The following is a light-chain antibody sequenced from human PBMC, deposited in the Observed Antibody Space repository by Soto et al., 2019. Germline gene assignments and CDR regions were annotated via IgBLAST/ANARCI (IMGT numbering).Light chain of an antibody. J-gene: IGKJ4*01. Sequence: IQMTQSPSTLSASVGDRVTITCRASQTISSWLAWYQQKPGKAPKLLIYDASSLESGVPSRFSGSGSGTEFTLTISSLQPDDFATYYCQQYNSYLALTFGGGTKVDIK. CDR2: DAS. CDR1: QTISSW. V-gene: IGKV1-5*01. CDR3: QQYNSYLALT.